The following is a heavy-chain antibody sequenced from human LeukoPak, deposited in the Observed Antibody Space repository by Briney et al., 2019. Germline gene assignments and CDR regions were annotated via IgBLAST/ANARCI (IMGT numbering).Heavy chain of an antibody. CDR3: AKDGIPGTAMAKGGFDY. V-gene: IGHV3-30-3*01. CDR2: ISYDGVNK. Sequence: GGSLRLSCEASGFTFSSHAIHWVRQAPGKGLEWVAFISYDGVNKHYADSVKGRFTLSRDNSKNTLYLQMNSLRAEDTAVYYCAKDGIPGTAMAKGGFDYWGQGTLVTVSS. D-gene: IGHD5-18*01. CDR1: GFTFSSHA. J-gene: IGHJ4*02.